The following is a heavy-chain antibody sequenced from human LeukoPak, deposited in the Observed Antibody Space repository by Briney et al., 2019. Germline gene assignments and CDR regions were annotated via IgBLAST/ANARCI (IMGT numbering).Heavy chain of an antibody. D-gene: IGHD3-3*01. Sequence: GGSLRLSCAASGFTFSSYAMHWVRQAPGKGLEWVAVISYDGSNKYYADSVKGRFTISRDNSKNTLYLQMNSLRAEDTAVYYCARDRETYDFWSGYHDYYYYYGMDVWGQGTTVTVSS. J-gene: IGHJ6*02. CDR3: ARDRETYDFWSGYHDYYYYYGMDV. CDR2: ISYDGSNK. V-gene: IGHV3-30-3*01. CDR1: GFTFSSYA.